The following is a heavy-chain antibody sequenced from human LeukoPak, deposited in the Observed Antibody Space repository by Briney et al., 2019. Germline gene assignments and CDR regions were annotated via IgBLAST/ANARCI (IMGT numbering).Heavy chain of an antibody. V-gene: IGHV3-33*01. CDR3: ARDDGFSCYSY. CDR1: RFTFSTYG. J-gene: IGHJ4*02. CDR2: IWSDGSSK. Sequence: GGSLRLSCAASRFTFSTYGMHWVRQAPGKGLEWVALIWSDGSSKYYADSVKGRFTISRDNSKNTLYLQMNSLRAEDTAVYYCARDDGFSCYSYWGQGTLVTVSS. D-gene: IGHD3/OR15-3a*01.